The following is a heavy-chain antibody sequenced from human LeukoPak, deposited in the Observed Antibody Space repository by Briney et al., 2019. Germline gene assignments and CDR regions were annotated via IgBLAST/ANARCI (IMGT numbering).Heavy chain of an antibody. CDR3: AKDLSGYDPLHFDY. D-gene: IGHD5-12*01. J-gene: IGHJ4*02. CDR2: ISGSGGST. CDR1: GFTFSNYA. Sequence: GGSLRLSCAASGFTFSNYAVSWVRQAPGKGLEWVSAISGSGGSTYYADSVKGRFTISRDNSKNTLYLQMNSLRAEDTAVYYCAKDLSGYDPLHFDYWGQGTLVTVSS. V-gene: IGHV3-23*01.